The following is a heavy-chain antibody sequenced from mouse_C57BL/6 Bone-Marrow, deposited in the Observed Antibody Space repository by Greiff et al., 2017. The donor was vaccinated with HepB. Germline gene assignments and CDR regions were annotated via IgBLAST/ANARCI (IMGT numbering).Heavy chain of an antibody. V-gene: IGHV1-42*01. J-gene: IGHJ2*01. CDR2: INPSTGGT. CDR1: GYSFTGYY. D-gene: IGHD2-4*01. Sequence: EVQLQQSGPELVKPGASVKISCKASGYSFTGYYMNWVKQSPEKSLEWIGEINPSTGGTTYNQKFKAKATLTVDKSSSTAYMQLKSLTSEDSAVYYCARSVYYDLLDYWGQGTTLTGSS. CDR3: ARSVYYDLLDY.